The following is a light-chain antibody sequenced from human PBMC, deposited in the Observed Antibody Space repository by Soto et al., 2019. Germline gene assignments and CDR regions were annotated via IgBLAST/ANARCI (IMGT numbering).Light chain of an antibody. J-gene: IGKJ5*01. CDR1: QTISRW. Sequence: DIQLTQTPSTWSASVGHEVTITCRASQTISRWLALYQQKPGRAPKLLIYDASTLESGVPSRFSGSGSGTEFTLTISSLQPEDFATYYCQQYDVQPPTFGQGTRLEIK. CDR3: QQYDVQPPT. V-gene: IGKV1-5*01. CDR2: DAS.